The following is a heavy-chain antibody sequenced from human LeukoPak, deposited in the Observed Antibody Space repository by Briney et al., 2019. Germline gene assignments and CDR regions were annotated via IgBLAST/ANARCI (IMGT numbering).Heavy chain of an antibody. CDR2: TYYRSKWYN. CDR3: AREDRVSGSYGYYYYYYMDV. V-gene: IGHV6-1*01. Sequence: SQTLSLTCAISGDSVSRNSAAWNWIRQSPSRGLEWLGRTYYRSKWYNDYAVSVKSRITINPDTSKNQFSLQLNSVTPEDTAVYYCAREDRVSGSYGYYYYYYMDVWGKGTTVTVSS. CDR1: GDSVSRNSAA. J-gene: IGHJ6*03. D-gene: IGHD1-26*01.